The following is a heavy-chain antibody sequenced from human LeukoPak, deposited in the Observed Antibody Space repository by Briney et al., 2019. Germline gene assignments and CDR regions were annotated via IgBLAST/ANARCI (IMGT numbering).Heavy chain of an antibody. V-gene: IGHV3-20*04. D-gene: IGHD3-3*01. CDR3: ARTHNDFWSGYFRD. CDR2: INWNGGST. J-gene: IGHJ4*02. Sequence: GGSLRLSCAASGFTFDDYGMSWVRQAPGKGLEWVSGINWNGGSTGYADSVKGRFPISRDNAKNSLYLQMNSLRAEDTALYYCARTHNDFWSGYFRDWGQGTLVTVSS. CDR1: GFTFDDYG.